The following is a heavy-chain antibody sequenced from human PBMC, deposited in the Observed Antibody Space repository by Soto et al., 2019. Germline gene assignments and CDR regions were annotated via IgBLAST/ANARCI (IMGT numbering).Heavy chain of an antibody. D-gene: IGHD6-19*01. Sequence: VASVKVSCKSSGYTFTSYGISWVRQAPGQGLEWMGWISAYNGNTNYAQKLQGRVTMTTDTSTSTAYMELRSLRSDDTAVYYCARDSIIPEQWLATFDYWGQGTLVTVSS. J-gene: IGHJ4*02. CDR2: ISAYNGNT. CDR3: ARDSIIPEQWLATFDY. CDR1: GYTFTSYG. V-gene: IGHV1-18*01.